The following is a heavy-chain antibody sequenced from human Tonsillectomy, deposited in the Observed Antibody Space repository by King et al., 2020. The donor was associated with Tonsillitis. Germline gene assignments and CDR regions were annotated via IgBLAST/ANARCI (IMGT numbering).Heavy chain of an antibody. J-gene: IGHJ4*02. CDR1: GFLFSSYG. CDR3: AKGRHGIAISHPFDY. V-gene: IGHV3-30*02. CDR2: TFFDESEK. Sequence: VQLVESGGGVVQPGGSLTLSCAASGFLFSSYGMHWVRQAPGKGLEWLAFTFFDESEKHYLDFVKGRFAISRDNSKSILYLQMNSLRVEDSAVYYCAKGRHGIAISHPFDYWGQGALVTVSS. D-gene: IGHD6-13*01.